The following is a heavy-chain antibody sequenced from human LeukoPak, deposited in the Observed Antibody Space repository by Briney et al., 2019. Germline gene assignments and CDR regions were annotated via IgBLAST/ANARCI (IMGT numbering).Heavy chain of an antibody. CDR1: GYTFTSYG. J-gene: IGHJ4*02. V-gene: IGHV1-18*01. CDR3: ARGLYYDSSGYCVY. D-gene: IGHD3-22*01. Sequence: ASVKISCTASGYTFTSYGISWVRQAPGQGLEWMGWISAYNGNTNYAQKLQGRVTMTTDTSTSTAYMELRSLRSDDTAVYYCARGLYYDSSGYCVYWGQGTLVTVSS. CDR2: ISAYNGNT.